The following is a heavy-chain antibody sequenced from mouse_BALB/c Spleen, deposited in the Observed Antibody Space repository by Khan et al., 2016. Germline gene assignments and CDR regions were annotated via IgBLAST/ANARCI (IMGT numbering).Heavy chain of an antibody. V-gene: IGHV2-9*02. CDR1: GFSLTNSG. CDR2: IWAGGST. J-gene: IGHJ3*01. CDR3: ARDDQDFDAWFAS. Sequence: VQLQESGPGLVAPSQSLSITCTVSGFSLTNSGVHWVRQPPRKGLDWLGVIWAGGSTDYNSALMSRLSITRDTTQNQVFLKMNSLQTDDTAMYXCARDDQDFDAWFASWGQGTLVTVSA.